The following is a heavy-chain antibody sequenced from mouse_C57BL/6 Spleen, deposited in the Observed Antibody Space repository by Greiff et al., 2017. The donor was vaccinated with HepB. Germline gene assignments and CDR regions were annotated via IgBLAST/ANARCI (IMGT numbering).Heavy chain of an antibody. V-gene: IGHV1-80*01. D-gene: IGHD3-3*01. Sequence: QVQLQQSGAELVKPGASVKLSCKASGYAFTSYWMNWVKQRPGKGLEWIGQIYPGDGDTNYNGKFKGKATLTADKSSSTAYMQLRSLTSAESAVYFCARYLLWALDYWGQGTTLTVSS. CDR2: IYPGDGDT. CDR3: ARYLLWALDY. J-gene: IGHJ2*01. CDR1: GYAFTSYW.